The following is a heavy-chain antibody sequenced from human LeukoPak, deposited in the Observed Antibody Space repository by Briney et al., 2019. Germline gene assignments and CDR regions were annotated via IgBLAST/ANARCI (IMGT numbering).Heavy chain of an antibody. Sequence: GGSLRLSCAASGFTFSSYGMHWVRQAPGKGLEWVAVISYDGSNKYYADSVKGRFTISRDNSKNTLYLQMNSLRAEDTAVYYCAIPLFFYGSGSDAFEIWGQGTMVTVSS. J-gene: IGHJ3*02. CDR2: ISYDGSNK. V-gene: IGHV3-30*03. D-gene: IGHD3-10*01. CDR1: GFTFSSYG. CDR3: AIPLFFYGSGSDAFEI.